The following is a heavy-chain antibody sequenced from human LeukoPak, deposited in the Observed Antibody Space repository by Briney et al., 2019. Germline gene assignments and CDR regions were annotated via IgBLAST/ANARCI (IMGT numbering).Heavy chain of an antibody. CDR3: AREVEMATIPGY. Sequence: ASVKVSCKASGYIFTGYYMHWVRQAPGQGLEWMGWINPNSGGIKYAQKFQGRVTMTRDTSISTAYMELSSLRSDDTAVYYCAREVEMATIPGYWGQGTLVTVSS. J-gene: IGHJ4*02. CDR1: GYIFTGYY. CDR2: INPNSGGI. V-gene: IGHV1-2*02. D-gene: IGHD5-24*01.